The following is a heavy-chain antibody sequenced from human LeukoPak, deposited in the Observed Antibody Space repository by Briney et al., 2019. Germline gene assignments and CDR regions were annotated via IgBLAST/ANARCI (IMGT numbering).Heavy chain of an antibody. J-gene: IGHJ4*02. D-gene: IGHD1-26*01. V-gene: IGHV3-7*01. CDR3: ARGGGYSGSFNDY. CDR1: GFTFDDYA. CDR2: IKQDGSEK. Sequence: GGSLRLSCAASGFTFDDYAMHWVRQAPGKGLEWVANIKQDGSEKYYVDSVKGRFTISRDNAKNSLYLQMNSLRAEDTAVYYCARGGGYSGSFNDYWGQGTLVTVSS.